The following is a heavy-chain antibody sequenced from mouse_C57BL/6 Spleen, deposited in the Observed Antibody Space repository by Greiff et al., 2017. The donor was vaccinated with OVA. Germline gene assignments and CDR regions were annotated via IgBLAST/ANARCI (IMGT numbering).Heavy chain of an antibody. D-gene: IGHD1-1*01. V-gene: IGHV2-2*01. J-gene: IGHJ4*01. CDR3: AISYYDGPRELYAMDD. Sequence: QVQLKESGPGLVQPSQSLSITCTVSGFSLTSYGVHWVRQSPGKGLEWLGVIWRGGSTDYNAAFISRLSISNDNSKSQVFCKMNSLQADDTAIYYCAISYYDGPRELYAMDDWGQGTSVTVSS. CDR2: IWRGGST. CDR1: GFSLTSYG.